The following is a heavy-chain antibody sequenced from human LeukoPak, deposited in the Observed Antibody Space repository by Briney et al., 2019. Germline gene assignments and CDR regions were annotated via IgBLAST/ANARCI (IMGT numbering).Heavy chain of an antibody. CDR3: ARDFGWYYYDSSGYTDDMGAFDI. CDR1: GFTFSDYE. Sequence: PGGSLRLSCVASGFTFSDYEMNWVRQAPGKGLEWVSYIRSSGSNIYYADSVQGRFTISRDNAKNSLYLQMNSLRAEDTAVYYCARDFGWYYYDSSGYTDDMGAFDIWGQGTMVTVSS. D-gene: IGHD3-22*01. CDR2: IRSSGSNI. J-gene: IGHJ3*02. V-gene: IGHV3-48*03.